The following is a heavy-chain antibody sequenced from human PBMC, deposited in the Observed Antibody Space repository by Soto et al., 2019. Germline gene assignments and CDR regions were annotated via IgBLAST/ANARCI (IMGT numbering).Heavy chain of an antibody. J-gene: IGHJ5*02. V-gene: IGHV1-69*06. CDR3: ARDVRVVVVAADNWFDP. Sequence: GASVKVSCKASGGTFSSYAISWVRQAPGQGLEWMGGIIPIFGTANYAQKFQGRVTITADKSTSTAYMELSSLRSEDTAVYYCARDVRVVVVAADNWFDPWGQGTLVTVS. CDR2: IIPIFGTA. CDR1: GGTFSSYA. D-gene: IGHD2-15*01.